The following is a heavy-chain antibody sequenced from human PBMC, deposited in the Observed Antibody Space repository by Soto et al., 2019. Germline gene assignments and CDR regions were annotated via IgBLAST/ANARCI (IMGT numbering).Heavy chain of an antibody. CDR3: ARVLIGNYYGSGSYSY. CDR2: ISTYNGDT. J-gene: IGHJ4*02. Sequence: ASVKVSCKASGYTFTRYGISWVRQAPGQGFEWMGWISTYNGDTDYAQKFQGRVTMTTDTSTSTAYMELRSLRSDDTAVYFCARVLIGNYYGSGSYSYWGQGTLVTVSS. V-gene: IGHV1-18*01. CDR1: GYTFTRYG. D-gene: IGHD3-10*01.